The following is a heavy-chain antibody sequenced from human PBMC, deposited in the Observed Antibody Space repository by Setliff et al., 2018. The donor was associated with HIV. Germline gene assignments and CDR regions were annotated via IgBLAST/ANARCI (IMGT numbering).Heavy chain of an antibody. CDR2: INHGGIT. CDR3: ARGLDVWGTYRYRNYFDY. Sequence: SETLSLTCAVYGGSFSDYYWSWIRQSPGRGLEWIGEINHGGITIYNPSLKSRVTISIDTSKNKFSLNLTSVTAADTAIYYCARGLDVWGTYRYRNYFDYWGQGTLVTVSS. D-gene: IGHD3-16*02. CDR1: GGSFSDYY. J-gene: IGHJ4*02. V-gene: IGHV4-34*01.